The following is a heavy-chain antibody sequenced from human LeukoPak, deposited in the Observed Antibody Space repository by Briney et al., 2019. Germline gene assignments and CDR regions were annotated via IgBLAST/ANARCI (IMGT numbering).Heavy chain of an antibody. V-gene: IGHV1-2*02. J-gene: IGHJ4*02. CDR2: ISSNSGGT. D-gene: IGHD6-19*01. CDR3: ARRYSSGWYYFDY. Sequence: ASVKVSRTASGYTFTGYYLHWVRQGPGQGLEWMGWISSNSGGTNYAQKFQGRVTMTRDTSISTAYMELSRLRSDDTAVYYCARRYSSGWYYFDYWGQGTLVTVSS. CDR1: GYTFTGYY.